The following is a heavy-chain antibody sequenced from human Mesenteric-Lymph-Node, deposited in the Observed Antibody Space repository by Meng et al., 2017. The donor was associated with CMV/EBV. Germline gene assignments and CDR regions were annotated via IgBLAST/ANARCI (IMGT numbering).Heavy chain of an antibody. Sequence: GESLKISCAASGFTFNIYAMHWVRQAPGKGLEWVAVISYDGSNKYYADSVKGRFTISRDNSKNTLYLQMNSLRAEDTAVYYCARDRRGYFDYWGQGTLVTVSS. CDR1: GFTFNIYA. J-gene: IGHJ4*02. CDR2: ISYDGSNK. D-gene: IGHD3-10*01. V-gene: IGHV3-30-3*01. CDR3: ARDRRGYFDY.